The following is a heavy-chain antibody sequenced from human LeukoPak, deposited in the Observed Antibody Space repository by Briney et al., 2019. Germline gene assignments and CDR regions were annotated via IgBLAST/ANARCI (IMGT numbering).Heavy chain of an antibody. CDR3: ARERYSSSWYGVAFDI. J-gene: IGHJ3*02. CDR1: GYTFTSYY. Sequence: GASVKVSCKASGYTFTSYYMHWVRQAPGQGLEWMGWMNPNSGNTGYAQKFQGRVTITRNTSISTAYMELSSLRSEDTAVYYCARERYSSSWYGVAFDIWGQGTMVTVSS. V-gene: IGHV1-8*03. CDR2: MNPNSGNT. D-gene: IGHD6-13*01.